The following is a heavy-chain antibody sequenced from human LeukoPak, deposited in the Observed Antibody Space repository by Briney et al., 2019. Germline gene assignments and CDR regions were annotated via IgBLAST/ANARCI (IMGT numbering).Heavy chain of an antibody. Sequence: GGSLRLSCAASGFTFSNAWMNWVRQAPGKGLEWVSYISSSSSTIYYADSVKGRFTISRDNAKNSLYLQMNSLRAEDTAVYYCARDYDFWSGYSDAFDIWGQGTMVTVSS. J-gene: IGHJ3*02. V-gene: IGHV3-48*01. CDR1: GFTFSNAW. CDR2: ISSSSSTI. CDR3: ARDYDFWSGYSDAFDI. D-gene: IGHD3-3*01.